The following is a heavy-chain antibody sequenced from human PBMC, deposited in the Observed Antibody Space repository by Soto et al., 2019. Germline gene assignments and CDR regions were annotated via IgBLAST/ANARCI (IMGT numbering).Heavy chain of an antibody. CDR1: GGSVSSSSYY. V-gene: IGHV4-39*01. Sequence: QLQLQESGPGLVKPSETLSLTCSVSGGSVSSSSYYWGWIRQSPGKGLEWIGSIHYSGSTYYNPSLNSRVTISVDTSKNQFSLKLNSVTAADTAVYYCARRVYTGYNGYGPPYGTDIWGQGTTVTVSS. J-gene: IGHJ6*02. CDR2: IHYSGST. CDR3: ARRVYTGYNGYGPPYGTDI. D-gene: IGHD5-12*01.